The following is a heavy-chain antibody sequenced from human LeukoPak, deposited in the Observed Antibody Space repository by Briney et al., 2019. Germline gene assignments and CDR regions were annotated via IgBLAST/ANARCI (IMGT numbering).Heavy chain of an antibody. J-gene: IGHJ4*02. Sequence: GGSLRLSCAASGFTFSSYGMHWVRQAPGKGLEWVAVICYEGSNKYCADSVKGRFTISRDNSKNTLYLQMNSLRAEDTAVYYCARDYGSGSFRSAPFDYWGQGTLVTVSS. D-gene: IGHD3-10*01. V-gene: IGHV3-33*01. CDR3: ARDYGSGSFRSAPFDY. CDR2: ICYEGSNK. CDR1: GFTFSSYG.